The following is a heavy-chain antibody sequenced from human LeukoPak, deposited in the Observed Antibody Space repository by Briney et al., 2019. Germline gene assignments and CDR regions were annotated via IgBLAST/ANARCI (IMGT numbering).Heavy chain of an antibody. V-gene: IGHV3-20*01. Sequence: GGSLTLSCAASGFTFDDYDMSWVRQAPGKGLEWVSGINWNGGSTGYADSEKGRFTISRDNAKNSLYLQMNSLRAEDTALYHCARDMYNSGERYCGWLYPAGDAFDIWGQGTMVTVSS. J-gene: IGHJ3*02. CDR1: GFTFDDYD. CDR2: INWNGGST. D-gene: IGHD3-9*01. CDR3: ARDMYNSGERYCGWLYPAGDAFDI.